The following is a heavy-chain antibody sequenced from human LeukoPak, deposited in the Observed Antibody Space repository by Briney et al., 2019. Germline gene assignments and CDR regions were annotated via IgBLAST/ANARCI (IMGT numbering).Heavy chain of an antibody. D-gene: IGHD6-19*01. V-gene: IGHV4-30-4*08. CDR3: ARDVGSSGWYGGFTVA. CDR1: GGSISSGDYY. J-gene: IGHJ5*02. Sequence: PSETLSLTCTVSGGSISSGDYYWSWIRQPPGKGLEWIGYIYYSGSTYYNPSLKSRVTISVDTSKNLFSLKLSSVTAADTAVYYCARDVGSSGWYGGFTVAWGQGTLVTVSS. CDR2: IYYSGST.